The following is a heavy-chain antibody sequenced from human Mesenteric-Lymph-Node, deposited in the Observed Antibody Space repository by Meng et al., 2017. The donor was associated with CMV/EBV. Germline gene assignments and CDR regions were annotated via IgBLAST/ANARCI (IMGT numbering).Heavy chain of an antibody. CDR3: ARGRGYGSGQVPDY. CDR1: GGSISSSNFY. CDR2: MYYSGNT. D-gene: IGHD3-10*01. V-gene: IGHV4-39*07. Sequence: GSLRLSCTVSGGSISSSNFYWGWIRQPPGKGLEWIGYMYYSGNTYYNPSLKSRVTISVDTSKNQFSLKLSSVTAADTAVYYCARGRGYGSGQVPDYWGQGTLVTVSS. J-gene: IGHJ4*02.